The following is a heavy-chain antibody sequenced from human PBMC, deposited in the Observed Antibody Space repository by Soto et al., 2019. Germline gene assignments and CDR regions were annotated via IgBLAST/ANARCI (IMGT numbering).Heavy chain of an antibody. D-gene: IGHD3-9*01. Sequence: ASVKVSCKASGYTFTSYDINWVRQATGQGLEWMGWMNPNSGNTGYAQKFQGRVTMTRNTSISTAYMELSSLRSEDTAVYYCARGGGILTQYYYYGMDVWGQGTTVTVSS. V-gene: IGHV1-8*01. J-gene: IGHJ6*02. CDR2: MNPNSGNT. CDR1: GYTFTSYD. CDR3: ARGGGILTQYYYYGMDV.